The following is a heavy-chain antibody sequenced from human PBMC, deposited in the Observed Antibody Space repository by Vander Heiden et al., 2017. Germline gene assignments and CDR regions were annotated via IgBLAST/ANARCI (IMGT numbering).Heavy chain of an antibody. J-gene: IGHJ5*02. V-gene: IGHV3-13*01. CDR3: ARVRWGSYES. CDR2: VDTAGDS. D-gene: IGHD7-27*01. CDR1: GFSFSNYD. Sequence: EVQLVESGGGLVRSGGYLRLYCAAPGFSFSNYDMPWVRQVTGKGLGWVSAVDTAGDSFFPASVKGRFTISREDATNSLYLQMNSLRAGDTAVYYCARVRWGSYESWGQGTLVTVSS.